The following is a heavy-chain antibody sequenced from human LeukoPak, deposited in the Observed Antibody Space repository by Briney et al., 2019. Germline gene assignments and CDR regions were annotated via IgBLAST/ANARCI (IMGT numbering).Heavy chain of an antibody. CDR1: GGSISSSSYY. D-gene: IGHD1-26*01. V-gene: IGHV4-39*01. J-gene: IGHJ5*02. CDR2: IYYSGST. CDR3: ARSGIVGATLSPFGP. Sequence: SETLSLTCTVSGGSISSSSYYWGWIRQPPGKGLEWIGSIYYSGSTYYNPSLKSRVTISVDTSKNQFSLKLSSVTAADTAVYYCARSGIVGATLSPFGPWGQGTLVTVSS.